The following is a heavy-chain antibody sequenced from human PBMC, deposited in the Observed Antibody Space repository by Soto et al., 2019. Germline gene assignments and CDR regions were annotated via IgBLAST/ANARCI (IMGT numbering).Heavy chain of an antibody. CDR3: ARLPRDCNKTSCYYAGH. D-gene: IGHD3-3*01. V-gene: IGHV5-51*01. J-gene: IGHJ4*02. Sequence: PGESLKISCRGSGYDFNTNWFGWVRQLPGRGLEWVGIMYPGDSDTRYNPSLQGHVTLSVDVTVSTAFLQWRSLETSDTGMYFCARLPRDCNKTSCYYAGHWGKGTQVTVSS. CDR1: GYDFNTNW. CDR2: MYPGDSDT.